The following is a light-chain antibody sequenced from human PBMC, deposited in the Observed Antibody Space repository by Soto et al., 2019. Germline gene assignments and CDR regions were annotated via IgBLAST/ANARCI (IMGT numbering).Light chain of an antibody. CDR3: QQYGSSPRT. V-gene: IGKV3-20*01. J-gene: IGKJ1*01. Sequence: EIVWTQSPAALSLYPGERATLSCMASQSVSSSYLAWYQQKPGQAPRLLIYGASSRATGIPDRFSGSGSGTDFTLTISRLEPEDFAVYYCQQYGSSPRTFCQGTKVDIK. CDR2: GAS. CDR1: QSVSSSY.